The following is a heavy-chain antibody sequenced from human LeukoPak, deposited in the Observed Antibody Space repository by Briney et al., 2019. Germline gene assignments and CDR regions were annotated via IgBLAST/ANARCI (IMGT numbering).Heavy chain of an antibody. CDR2: IYWDDDK. D-gene: IGHD3-9*01. CDR1: GFSLNTNGVG. CDR3: AHRRRYFGFS. V-gene: IGHV2-5*02. Sequence: VSGPTLVKPTQTLTLTCTFSGFSLNTNGVGVGWIRRPPGKALEWLALIYWDDDKRYSPSLKSRLTITKDSSKNQVVLTMTNMDPVDTARYYCAHRRRYFGFSWGQGTLVTVSS. J-gene: IGHJ5*02.